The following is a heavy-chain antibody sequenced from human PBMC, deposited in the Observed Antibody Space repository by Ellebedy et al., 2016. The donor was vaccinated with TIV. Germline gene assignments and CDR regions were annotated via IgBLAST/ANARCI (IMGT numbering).Heavy chain of an antibody. CDR3: ARANNFDY. V-gene: IGHV3-30-3*01. Sequence: GGSLRLSCSASGFTFSSYAMHWVRQAPGKGLEWVAVISYDGRHEFYADSVRGRFTISRDNAKNSLSLQMNSLRVEDTAVYYCARANNFDYWGQGTLVTVSS. J-gene: IGHJ4*02. CDR1: GFTFSSYA. CDR2: ISYDGRHE.